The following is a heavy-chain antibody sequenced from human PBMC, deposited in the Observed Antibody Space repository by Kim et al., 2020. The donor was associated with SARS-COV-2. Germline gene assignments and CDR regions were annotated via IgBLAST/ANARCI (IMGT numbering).Heavy chain of an antibody. CDR2: IKSKTDGGTT. D-gene: IGHD3-22*01. Sequence: GGSLRLSCAASGFTFSNAWMSWVRQAPGKGLEWVGRIKSKTDGGTTDYAAPVKGRFTISRDDSKNTLYLQMNSLKTEDTAGYYCTTAYDSSGYSDAFDIWGQGTMVTVSS. J-gene: IGHJ3*02. CDR1: GFTFSNAW. V-gene: IGHV3-15*01. CDR3: TTAYDSSGYSDAFDI.